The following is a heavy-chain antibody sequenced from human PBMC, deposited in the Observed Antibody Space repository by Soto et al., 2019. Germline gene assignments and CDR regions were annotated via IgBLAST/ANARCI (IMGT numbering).Heavy chain of an antibody. J-gene: IGHJ6*02. V-gene: IGHV5-51*01. D-gene: IGHD5-18*01. Sequence: ESLKISCKGSGYSFTSYWIGWVRQMPGKGLEWMGIIYPGDSDTRYSPSFQGQVTISADKSISTAYLQWSSLKASDTAMYYCAREVDTAMVPYYYYGMDVWGQGTTVTVSS. CDR1: GYSFTSYW. CDR3: AREVDTAMVPYYYYGMDV. CDR2: IYPGDSDT.